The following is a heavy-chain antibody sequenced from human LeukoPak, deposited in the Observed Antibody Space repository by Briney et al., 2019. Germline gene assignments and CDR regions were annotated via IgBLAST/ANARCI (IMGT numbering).Heavy chain of an antibody. CDR1: GFTFSSYA. CDR2: ISDSGAGT. V-gene: IGHV3-23*01. Sequence: GGSLRLSCVASGFTFSSYAMSWVRQAPGKGLEWVSAISDSGAGTYYADSVKGRFTISRDNSKNALYLQMNSLRAEDTAVYYCASGYCSGGSCYSGFDYWGQGTLVTVSS. D-gene: IGHD2-15*01. CDR3: ASGYCSGGSCYSGFDY. J-gene: IGHJ4*02.